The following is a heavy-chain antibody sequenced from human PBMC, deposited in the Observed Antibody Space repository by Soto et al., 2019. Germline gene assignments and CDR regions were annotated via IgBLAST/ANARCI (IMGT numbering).Heavy chain of an antibody. V-gene: IGHV3-43*01. D-gene: IGHD2-2*01. CDR2: IRWDGGST. J-gene: IGHJ4*02. Sequence: EVQLVESGGVVVQPGGSLRLSCAASGFTFDDYTMHWDRQAPGKGLEWVSLIRWDGGSTYYADTVEGRFTISKDTSKNSLYLKMTSLGNEDTSLYYCAKDITPCCSSTSCYGGFDYWGQGTLVTVSS. CDR1: GFTFDDYT. CDR3: AKDITPCCSSTSCYGGFDY.